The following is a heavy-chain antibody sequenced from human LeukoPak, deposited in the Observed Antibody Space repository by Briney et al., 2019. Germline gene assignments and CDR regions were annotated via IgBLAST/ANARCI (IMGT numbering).Heavy chain of an antibody. V-gene: IGHV4-30-2*01. CDR3: ARVIGVRDGYKPYGFDFDY. Sequence: SETLSLTCAVSGGSIGSADYSWSWIRQPPGEGLEWIGYIYHTGRTYYNPSLKSRVTMSIDRSKNQFSLELSSVTAADTAVYYCARVIGVRDGYKPYGFDFDYWGQGTLVTVSS. CDR2: IYHTGRT. CDR1: GGSIGSADYS. D-gene: IGHD5-24*01. J-gene: IGHJ4*02.